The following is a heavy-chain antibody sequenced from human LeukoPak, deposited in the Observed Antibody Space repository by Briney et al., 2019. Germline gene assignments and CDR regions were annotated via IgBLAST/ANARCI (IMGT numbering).Heavy chain of an antibody. Sequence: GASVKVSCKASGYVFTSYGISWVRQAPGQGLEWMGWMNPNSGNTGYAQKFQGRVTITRNTSISTAYMELSSLRSEDTAVYYCARGPGYSYGWRYYYYMDVWGKGTTVTVSS. CDR2: MNPNSGNT. J-gene: IGHJ6*03. V-gene: IGHV1-8*03. CDR1: GYVFTSYG. D-gene: IGHD5-18*01. CDR3: ARGPGYSYGWRYYYYMDV.